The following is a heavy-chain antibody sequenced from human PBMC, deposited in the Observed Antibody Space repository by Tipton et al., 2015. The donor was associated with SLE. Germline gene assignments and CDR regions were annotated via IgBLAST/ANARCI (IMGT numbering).Heavy chain of an antibody. CDR3: AKDRRLGQWLVGYFDY. Sequence: SGFTFSSYGMHWVRQAPGKGLEWVAFIRYDGSNKYYADSVKGRFTISRDNSKNTLYLQMNSLRAEDTAVYYCAKDRRLGQWLVGYFDYWGQGTLVTVSS. CDR2: IRYDGSNK. CDR1: GFTFSSYG. D-gene: IGHD6-19*01. V-gene: IGHV3-30*02. J-gene: IGHJ4*02.